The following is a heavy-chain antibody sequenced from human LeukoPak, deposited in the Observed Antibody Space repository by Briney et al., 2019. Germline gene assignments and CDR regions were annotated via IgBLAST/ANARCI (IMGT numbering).Heavy chain of an antibody. V-gene: IGHV4-31*03. CDR2: IYYSGST. D-gene: IGHD4-17*01. CDR3: ASMTTVTTEVLFYWYFDL. CDR1: GGSISSGGYY. J-gene: IGHJ2*01. Sequence: SETLSLTCTVSGGSISSGGYYWSWIRQHPGKGLEWIGYIYYSGSTYYNPSLKSRVTISVDTSKNQFSLKLSSVTAADTAVYYCASMTTVTTEVLFYWYFDLWGRGTLVTVSS.